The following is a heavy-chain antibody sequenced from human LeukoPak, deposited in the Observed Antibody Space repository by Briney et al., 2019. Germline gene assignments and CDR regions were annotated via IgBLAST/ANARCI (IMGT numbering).Heavy chain of an antibody. J-gene: IGHJ4*02. D-gene: IGHD3-16*01. Sequence: GGSLRLSCAASGFTFSSHEMNWVRQAPGKGLEWVSVIYSGGSTYYADSVKGRFTISRDNSKNTLYLQMNSLRAEDTAVYYCARVAYGPFDYWGQGTLVTVSS. V-gene: IGHV3-53*01. CDR3: ARVAYGPFDY. CDR1: GFTFSSHE. CDR2: IYSGGST.